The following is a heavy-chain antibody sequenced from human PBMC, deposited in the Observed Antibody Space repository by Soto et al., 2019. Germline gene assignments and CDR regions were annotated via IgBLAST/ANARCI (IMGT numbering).Heavy chain of an antibody. D-gene: IGHD3-3*01. CDR3: ARGGITIFGVDHFGNWFDP. V-gene: IGHV4-34*01. CDR1: GGSFSGYY. Sequence: SETLSLTCAVYGGSFSGYYWSWIRQPPGKGLEWIGEINHSGSTNYNPSLKSRVTISVDTSKNQFSLKLSSVTAADTAVYYCARGGITIFGVDHFGNWFDPWGQGTLVTVSS. J-gene: IGHJ5*02. CDR2: INHSGST.